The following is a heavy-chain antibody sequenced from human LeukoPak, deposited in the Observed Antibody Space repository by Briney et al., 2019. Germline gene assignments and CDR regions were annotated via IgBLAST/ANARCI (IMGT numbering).Heavy chain of an antibody. J-gene: IGHJ6*04. D-gene: IGHD3-10*01. CDR1: GDTFTSYD. CDR3: ARGGTLVQGVTILYGMDV. Sequence: ASVKVSCKTSGDTFTSYDMNWVRQATGQGLEWMGWMNPNSGNKVYAQKFRRRVTMTGDTSTSTAYMELSSLRSEDTAVYYCARGGTLVQGVTILYGMDVWGEGTTVTVSS. V-gene: IGHV1-8*01. CDR2: MNPNSGNK.